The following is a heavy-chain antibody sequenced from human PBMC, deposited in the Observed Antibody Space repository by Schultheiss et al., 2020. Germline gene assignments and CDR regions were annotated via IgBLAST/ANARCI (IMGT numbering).Heavy chain of an antibody. CDR2: IYYSGST. J-gene: IGHJ4*02. CDR3: AKGADYGDPFDY. D-gene: IGHD4-17*01. CDR1: GYSISSSNW. V-gene: IGHV4-28*03. Sequence: SETLSLTCAVSGYSISSSNWWGWIRQPPGKGLEWIGYIYYSGSTNYNPSLKSRVTISADRSTNQFSLKLSSVTAADTAVYYCAKGADYGDPFDYWGQGTLVTVYS.